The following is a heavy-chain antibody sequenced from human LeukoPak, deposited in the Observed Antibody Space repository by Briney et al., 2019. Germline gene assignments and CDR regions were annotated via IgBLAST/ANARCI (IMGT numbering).Heavy chain of an antibody. D-gene: IGHD3-16*01. CDR3: ARDPYGPTYYFDS. CDR2: ISSSGNTI. J-gene: IGHJ4*02. V-gene: IGHV3-48*01. Sequence: PGGSLRLSCAASGFTFSSYSMNWVRQAPGKGLDWVSYISSSGNTIYYADSVKGRFTISRDNAKNSLYLQMNSLRAEDTAVYYCARDPYGPTYYFDSWGQGTLVTVSS. CDR1: GFTFSSYS.